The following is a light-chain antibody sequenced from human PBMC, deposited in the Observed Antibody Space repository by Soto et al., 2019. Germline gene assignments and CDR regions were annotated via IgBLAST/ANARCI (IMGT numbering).Light chain of an antibody. V-gene: IGKV3-20*01. J-gene: IGKJ1*01. Sequence: EIVLTQSPGTLSVSLGERATLSCRASQSISNNYLAWYEQKPGQAPRLLIYDASSRATGIPDRFSGSGSGTDFTLTISRLEPEDFAVYYCQQYGDSRTFGQGTRVEI. CDR1: QSISNNY. CDR3: QQYGDSRT. CDR2: DAS.